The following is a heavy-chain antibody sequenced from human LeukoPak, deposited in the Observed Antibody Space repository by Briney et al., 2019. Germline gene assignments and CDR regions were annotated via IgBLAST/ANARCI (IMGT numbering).Heavy chain of an antibody. CDR2: IRYDGSNK. Sequence: GGSLRLSCAASGFTFSSYGMHWVRQAPGKGLEWVAFIRYDGSNKYYADSVKGRFTISRDNSKNTLYLQMNSLRAEDTAVYYCARSLKRELLRTYFDYWGQGTLVTVSS. J-gene: IGHJ4*02. CDR1: GFTFSSYG. D-gene: IGHD1-26*01. CDR3: ARSLKRELLRTYFDY. V-gene: IGHV3-30*02.